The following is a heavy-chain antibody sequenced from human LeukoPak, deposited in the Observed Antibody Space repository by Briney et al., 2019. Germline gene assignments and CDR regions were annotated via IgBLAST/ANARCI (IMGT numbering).Heavy chain of an antibody. J-gene: IGHJ4*02. CDR1: GFTFSTYA. V-gene: IGHV3-23*01. CDR2: ISGSAGRT. CDR3: VAFDFDY. D-gene: IGHD2-21*01. Sequence: PGGSLRLSCAASGFTFSTYAMSWVRQSPGKGLEWVSIISGSAGRTDYADSVKGRFTISRDNSKNTLFLQMNSLRAEDTAVYYCVAFDFDYWGQGTLVAVSS.